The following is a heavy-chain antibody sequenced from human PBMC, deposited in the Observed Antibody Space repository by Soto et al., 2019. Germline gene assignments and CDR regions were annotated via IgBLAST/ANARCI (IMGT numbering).Heavy chain of an antibody. J-gene: IGHJ4*02. CDR2: INAGNGNT. CDR1: GYTFTSYA. V-gene: IGHV1-3*05. CDR3: GRSIVVVTALDY. D-gene: IGHD2-21*02. Sequence: QVQLVQSGAEEKKPGASVKVSCKASGYTFTSYAMHWVRQAPGQRLEWMGWINAGNGNTRYSRKFQGRVTITRDTSASTAYMEPSSLRSEDTAVYYCGRSIVVVTALDYWSQGTLGTASA.